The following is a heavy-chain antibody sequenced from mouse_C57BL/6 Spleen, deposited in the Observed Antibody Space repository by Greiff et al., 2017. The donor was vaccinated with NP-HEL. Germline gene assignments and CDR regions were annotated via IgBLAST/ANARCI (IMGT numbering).Heavy chain of an antibody. Sequence: QVQLQQSGAELVRPGTSVKVSCKASGYAFTNYLIEWVKQRPGQGLEWIGVINPGSGGTNYNEKFKGKATLTADKSSSTAYMQLSSLTSEDSAVYFCARTGTLLMDYWGQGTSVTVSS. D-gene: IGHD4-1*01. CDR2: INPGSGGT. V-gene: IGHV1-54*01. J-gene: IGHJ4*01. CDR1: GYAFTNYL. CDR3: ARTGTLLMDY.